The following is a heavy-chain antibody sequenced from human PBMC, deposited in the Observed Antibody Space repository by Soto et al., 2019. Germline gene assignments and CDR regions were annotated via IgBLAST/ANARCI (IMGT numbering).Heavy chain of an antibody. V-gene: IGHV5-51*01. CDR1: GYSFTSYW. J-gene: IGHJ5*01. D-gene: IGHD6-19*01. CDR2: IYPGDSDT. CDR3: AKYPAGSSGSRVNWFDS. Sequence: GESLKIPCKGSGYSFTSYWIGWVRQMPGKGLEWMGIIYPGDSDTRYSPSFQGQVTISADKSISTAYLQWSSLKASDTGMYYCAKYPAGSSGSRVNWFDSWGQGTLVTVSS.